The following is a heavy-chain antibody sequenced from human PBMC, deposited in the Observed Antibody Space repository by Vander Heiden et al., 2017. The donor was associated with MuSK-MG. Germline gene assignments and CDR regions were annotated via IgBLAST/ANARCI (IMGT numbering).Heavy chain of an antibody. D-gene: IGHD2-21*01. CDR1: GFPFSSYG. V-gene: IGHV3-30*18. J-gene: IGHJ4*02. CDR2: ISYDGSNK. CDR3: ANDPYCGGDCYSEDY. Sequence: QVQLVESGGGVVQPGRSLSLSCAASGFPFSSYGMHWVRQAPGKGLEWVAVISYDGSNKYYADSVKGRFTISRDNSKNTLYLQMNSLRAEDTAVYYCANDPYCGGDCYSEDYWGQGTLVTVSS.